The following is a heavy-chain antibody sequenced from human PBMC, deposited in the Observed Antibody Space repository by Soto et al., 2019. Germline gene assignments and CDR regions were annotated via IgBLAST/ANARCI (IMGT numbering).Heavy chain of an antibody. D-gene: IGHD6-6*01. CDR3: ARGGYSSSWEFDF. CDR2: VSPHSAST. V-gene: IGHV1-8*01. Sequence: QVQLVQSGAEVRRPGASVRVSCKASGYTFTAYDINWVRQATGQGLEWMGWVSPHSASTGFAQKFRGRITMTTNTTRTTAYMELTSRRPDDSAVYFCARGGYSSSWEFDFGVPGTLVTVSP. CDR1: GYTFTAYD. J-gene: IGHJ4*02.